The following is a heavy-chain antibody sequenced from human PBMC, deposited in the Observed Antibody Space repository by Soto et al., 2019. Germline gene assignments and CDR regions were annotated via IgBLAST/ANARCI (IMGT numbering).Heavy chain of an antibody. D-gene: IGHD3-16*01. CDR2: INPGSVTR. CDR1: GLTFTTYN. Sequence: EVQLVESGGGLVQPGGSLRLSCAVSGLTFTTYNFNWVRQAPGKGLEWISFINPGSVTRHYADSVKGRFTISRDNAKNSLYLQMNSLTDADTAVYYCVRAWKGTSYGYVYWGQGTLVTVSS. J-gene: IGHJ4*02. V-gene: IGHV3-48*02. CDR3: VRAWKGTSYGYVY.